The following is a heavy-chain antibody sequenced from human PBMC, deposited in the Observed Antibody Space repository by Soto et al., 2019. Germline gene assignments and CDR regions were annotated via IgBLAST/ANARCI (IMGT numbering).Heavy chain of an antibody. J-gene: IGHJ6*01. CDR3: ARGILAWYPNYAMDD. CDR1: CYNFVKYF. D-gene: IGHD3-3*01. V-gene: IGHV1-18*01. CDR2: ISPYNGNT. Sequence: ASVNVSFKASCYNFVKYFITLLLHSPLQGLELLGCISPYNGNTKYAQKIQGRVIITTDTSTTTAYLELLSLTSDDTAVYYCARGILAWYPNYAMDDWGQGTTXT.